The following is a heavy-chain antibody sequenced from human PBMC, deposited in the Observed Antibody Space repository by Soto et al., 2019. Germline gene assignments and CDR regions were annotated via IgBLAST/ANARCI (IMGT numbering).Heavy chain of an antibody. Sequence: QPGGSLRLSCAASGFTFNTYWMTWVRQAPGKGLEWVANIKQDGSETYYVDSVKGRFTISRDNAKNSLYLQMNSLRAEDTAVYYCARDPPYGSGTSQNYGMDVWGQGTTVTVS. CDR2: IKQDGSET. V-gene: IGHV3-7*04. J-gene: IGHJ6*02. CDR1: GFTFNTYW. CDR3: ARDPPYGSGTSQNYGMDV. D-gene: IGHD3-10*01.